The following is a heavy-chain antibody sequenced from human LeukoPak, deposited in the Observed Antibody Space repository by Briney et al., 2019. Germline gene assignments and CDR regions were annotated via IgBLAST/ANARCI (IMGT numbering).Heavy chain of an antibody. V-gene: IGHV3-23*01. CDR2: ITSAGGGS. D-gene: IGHD2-2*01. Sequence: GGSLRLSCAASGFTVSSSAKSGVRQDPGKGLEWVSSITSAGGGSYYPDSVKGRFTISRDNSKNTLYLQMNSLRAEDTAIYYCAKDGDWRPAADWGQGTLVTVSS. CDR1: GFTVSSSA. J-gene: IGHJ4*02. CDR3: AKDGDWRPAAD.